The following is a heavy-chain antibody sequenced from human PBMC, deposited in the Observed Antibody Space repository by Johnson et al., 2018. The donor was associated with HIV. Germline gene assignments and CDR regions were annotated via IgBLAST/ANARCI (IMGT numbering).Heavy chain of an antibody. D-gene: IGHD6-19*01. V-gene: IGHV3-33*08. J-gene: IGHJ3*02. CDR3: ARRFFPGITVALDAFDI. Sequence: QMLLVESGGGVVQPGRSLRLSCAASGFTFSSYAMHWVRQAPGKGLEWVAVIWYDGSNKNYSDSVKGRFTISRDNSKNTLYLQMNSLRAEDTAVYYCARRFFPGITVALDAFDIWGQGTMVTVSS. CDR2: IWYDGSNK. CDR1: GFTFSSYA.